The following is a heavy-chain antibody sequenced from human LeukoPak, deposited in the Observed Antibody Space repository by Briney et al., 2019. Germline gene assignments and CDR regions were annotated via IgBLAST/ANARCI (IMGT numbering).Heavy chain of an antibody. CDR2: IYYSGST. CDR3: ARGFDAHNAFDI. CDR1: GGSISSSDYY. Sequence: SETLSLTCTVSGGSISSSDYYWSWIRQPPGKGLEWIGYIYYSGSTSYNPSLKSRVTISVDTSKNQFSLKLTSVTAADTAVYYCARGFDAHNAFDIWGQGTMVTVSS. V-gene: IGHV4-30-4*01. D-gene: IGHD3-9*01. J-gene: IGHJ3*02.